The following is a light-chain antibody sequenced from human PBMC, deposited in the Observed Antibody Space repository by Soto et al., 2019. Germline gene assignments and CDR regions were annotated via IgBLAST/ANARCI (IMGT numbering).Light chain of an antibody. J-gene: IGKJ1*01. CDR3: QQSYSTPWT. V-gene: IGKV1-39*01. CDR1: QSISSY. Sequence: DIQMTQSPSSLSASVRDRVTITCRASQSISSYLNWYQQKPGKAPKVLIYAASSLQSGVPSRFSGSGSGTDFTLTISSLQHEDFATYYCQQSYSTPWTFGQGTKVEIK. CDR2: AAS.